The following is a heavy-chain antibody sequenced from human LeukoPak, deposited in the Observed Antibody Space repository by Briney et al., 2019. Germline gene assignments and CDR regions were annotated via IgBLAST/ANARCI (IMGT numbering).Heavy chain of an antibody. V-gene: IGHV4-59*01. D-gene: IGHD3-10*01. CDR1: DGSISGYY. J-gene: IGHJ6*03. CDR2: INYVGGT. Sequence: PSETLSLTCTVPDGSISGYYWSWIRQPPGKGLEWIGYINYVGGTNYNPSLRSRVTFSRDTSKNQFSLKLRSVTAADTAVYFCARLGYGSGTPYNYFYMDDWGTGTTVTVSS. CDR3: ARLGYGSGTPYNYFYMDD.